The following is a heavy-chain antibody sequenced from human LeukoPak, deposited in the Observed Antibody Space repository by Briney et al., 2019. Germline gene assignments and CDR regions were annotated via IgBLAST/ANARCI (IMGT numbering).Heavy chain of an antibody. V-gene: IGHV3-9*01. CDR1: GFTFDDYA. Sequence: PGRSLRLSCAASGFTFDDYAMHWVRQAPGKGLEWVSGISWNSGSIGYADSVKGRFAISRDNAKNSLYLQMNSLRAEDTALYYCARLVVAASSGYWGQGTLVTVSS. J-gene: IGHJ4*02. D-gene: IGHD2-15*01. CDR2: ISWNSGSI. CDR3: ARLVVAASSGY.